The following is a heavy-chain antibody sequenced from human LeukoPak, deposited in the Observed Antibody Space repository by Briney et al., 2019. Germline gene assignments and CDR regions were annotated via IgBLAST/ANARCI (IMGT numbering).Heavy chain of an antibody. CDR1: GFSFCSYL. CDR2: IKQNGSEK. Sequence: PGGSLRLSCAASGFSFCSYLMHWVRQAPGTGLEWVGSIKQNGSEKIYVASVRGRFTVSRDNARNSIYLNMKTLQSEARALYNCARTSEDYSGNAGYGGLGPWGKGTLVIVSS. J-gene: IGHJ5*02. D-gene: IGHD5-12*01. CDR3: ARTSEDYSGNAGYGGLGP. V-gene: IGHV3-7*01.